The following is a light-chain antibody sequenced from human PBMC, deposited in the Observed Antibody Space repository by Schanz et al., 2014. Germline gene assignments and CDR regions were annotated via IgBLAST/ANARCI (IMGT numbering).Light chain of an antibody. CDR3: HQYINSPFS. CDR1: QSVHRNY. V-gene: IGKV3-20*01. J-gene: IGKJ3*01. Sequence: EIVLTQSPGTLSLSPGERATLSCRASQSVHRNYLAWHQQKPGQAPRLLIYGTSIRATGIPDRVSVSGSGTDFTLNINRLEPEDFAVYYCHQYINSPFSVGPGT. CDR2: GTS.